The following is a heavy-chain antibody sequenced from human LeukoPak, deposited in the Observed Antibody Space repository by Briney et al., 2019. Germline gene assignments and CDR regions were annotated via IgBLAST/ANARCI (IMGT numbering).Heavy chain of an antibody. CDR3: ARVGYYDSSGYYGRFDP. J-gene: IGHJ5*02. D-gene: IGHD3-22*01. Sequence: ASVKVSCKASGYTFTSYYMHWVRQAPGQGLEWMGIINPSGGSTSYAQKFQGRVTMTRDTSTSTVYMELSSLRSEDTAAYYCARVGYYDSSGYYGRFDPWGQGTLVTVSS. CDR1: GYTFTSYY. V-gene: IGHV1-46*01. CDR2: INPSGGST.